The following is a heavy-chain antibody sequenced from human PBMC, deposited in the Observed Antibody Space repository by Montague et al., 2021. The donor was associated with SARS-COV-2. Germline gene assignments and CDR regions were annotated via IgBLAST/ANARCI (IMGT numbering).Heavy chain of an antibody. CDR2: ST. CDR3: ARGSYCPDAFDI. Sequence: STNYNPSLKSRVTISLDTSTNQFALKLNCVTAADTAVYYCARGSYCPDAFDIWCQGTMVTVSS. V-gene: IGHV4-59*09. D-gene: IGHD2-15*01. J-gene: IGHJ3*02.